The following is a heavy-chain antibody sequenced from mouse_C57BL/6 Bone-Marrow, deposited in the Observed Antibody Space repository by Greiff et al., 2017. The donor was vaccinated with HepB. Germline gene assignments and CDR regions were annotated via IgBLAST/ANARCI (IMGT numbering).Heavy chain of an antibody. Sequence: VQLQQSGAELVRPGASVKLSCTASGFNIKDDYMHWVKQRPEQGLEWIGWIDPENGDTEYASKFQGKATITADTPSNTAYLQLSSLTSEDTAVYYCTTLLPWYFDVWGTGTTVTVSS. CDR3: TTLLPWYFDV. J-gene: IGHJ1*03. CDR2: IDPENGDT. CDR1: GFNIKDDY. V-gene: IGHV14-4*01. D-gene: IGHD2-1*01.